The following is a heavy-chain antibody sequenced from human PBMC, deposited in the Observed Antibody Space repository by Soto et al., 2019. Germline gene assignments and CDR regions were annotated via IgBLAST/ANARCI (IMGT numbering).Heavy chain of an antibody. CDR1: GFTFSSYA. D-gene: IGHD3-9*01. V-gene: IGHV3-23*01. CDR3: AKDPLDHYYMDV. J-gene: IGHJ6*03. Sequence: PGGSLRLSCAVSGFTFSSYAVSWVRQAPGKGLEWVSGISNSGGTTYYADSVKGRFTISRDNSKNTLYLQMNSLRAEDTAVYYCAKDPLDHYYMDVWGKGTTVTVSS. CDR2: ISNSGGTT.